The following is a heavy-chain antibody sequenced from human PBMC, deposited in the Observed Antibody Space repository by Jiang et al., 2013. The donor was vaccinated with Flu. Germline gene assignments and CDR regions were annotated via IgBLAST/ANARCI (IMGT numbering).Heavy chain of an antibody. CDR3: ARTGETTVEPNWFDP. Sequence: GPGLVKPSETLSLTCTVSGGSISSSSYYWGWIRQPPGKGLEWIGSIYYSGSTYYNPSLKSRVTISVDTSKNQFSLKLSSVTAADTAVYYCARTGETTVEPNWFDPWGQGTLVTVSS. D-gene: IGHD4-23*01. CDR2: IYYSGST. J-gene: IGHJ5*02. CDR1: GGSISSSSYY. V-gene: IGHV4-39*01.